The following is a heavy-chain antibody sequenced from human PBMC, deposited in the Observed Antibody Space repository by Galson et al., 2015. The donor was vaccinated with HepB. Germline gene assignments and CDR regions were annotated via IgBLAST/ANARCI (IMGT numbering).Heavy chain of an antibody. J-gene: IGHJ3*02. CDR2: ISSSSSYI. CDR3: ARDRVGFGELWASVAFDI. CDR1: GFTFSSYS. V-gene: IGHV3-21*01. Sequence: SLRLSCAASGFTFSSYSMNWVRQAPGKGLEWVSSISSSSSYIYYADSVKGRFTISRDNAKNSLYLQMNSLRAEDTAVYYCARDRVGFGELWASVAFDIWGQGTMVTVSS. D-gene: IGHD3-10*01.